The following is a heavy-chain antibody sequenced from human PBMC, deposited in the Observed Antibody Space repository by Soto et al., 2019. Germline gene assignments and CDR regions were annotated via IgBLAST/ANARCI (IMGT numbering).Heavy chain of an antibody. CDR1: GFTFSSYG. D-gene: IGHD5-18*01. V-gene: IGHV3-30*18. CDR3: AKDSPPRILAAGYIFDY. CDR2: ISYDGSNK. J-gene: IGHJ4*02. Sequence: GGSLRLSXAASGFTFSSYGMHWVRQAPGKGLEWVAVISYDGSNKYYADSVKGRFTISRDNSKNTLYLQMNSLRAEDTAVYYCAKDSPPRILAAGYIFDYWGQGTLVTVSS.